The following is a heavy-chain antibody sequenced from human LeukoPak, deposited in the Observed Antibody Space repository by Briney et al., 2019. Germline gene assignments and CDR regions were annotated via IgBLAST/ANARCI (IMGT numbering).Heavy chain of an antibody. CDR3: ARGNLAYCGGDCYLYYYYGMDV. Sequence: RGESLKISCKGSGYSFTSYWISWVRQMPGKGLEWMGRIDPSDSYTNYSPSFQGHVTISADKSISTAYLQWSSLKASDTAMYYCARGNLAYCGGDCYLYYYYGMDVWGQGTTVTVSS. CDR1: GYSFTSYW. J-gene: IGHJ6*02. D-gene: IGHD2-21*02. V-gene: IGHV5-10-1*01. CDR2: IDPSDSYT.